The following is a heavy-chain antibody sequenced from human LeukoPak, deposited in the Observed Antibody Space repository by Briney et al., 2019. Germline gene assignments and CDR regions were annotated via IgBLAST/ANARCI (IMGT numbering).Heavy chain of an antibody. CDR1: GFSVSGYW. CDR2: IKQDGSEK. Sequence: GGSLRLSCAVSGFSVSGYWMTWVRQAPGKGLEWVANIKQDGSEKNYVDSVRGRFTISRDNAENSLFLQMNSLRVEDMAVYYCAIEWQVGIAAGGTRIEGDYWGQGTLVAVSS. J-gene: IGHJ4*02. CDR3: AIEWQVGIAAGGTRIEGDY. V-gene: IGHV3-7*01. D-gene: IGHD6-13*01.